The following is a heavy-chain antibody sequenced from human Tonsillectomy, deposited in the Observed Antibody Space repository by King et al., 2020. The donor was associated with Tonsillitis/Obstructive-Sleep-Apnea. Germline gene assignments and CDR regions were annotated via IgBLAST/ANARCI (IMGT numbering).Heavy chain of an antibody. J-gene: IGHJ3*02. D-gene: IGHD3-16*01. Sequence: VQLPQWGAGLLKPSETLSLPCAVYGGSFSTYYWSWIRQAPGKGLEWIGEINHSGNTNYNPSLKSRVTISLDTSKNQFSLKLSSVTAADTAVYYCASSGFVTAFDIWGQGTMVTVSS. CDR3: ASSGFVTAFDI. CDR2: INHSGNT. V-gene: IGHV4-34*01. CDR1: GGSFSTYY.